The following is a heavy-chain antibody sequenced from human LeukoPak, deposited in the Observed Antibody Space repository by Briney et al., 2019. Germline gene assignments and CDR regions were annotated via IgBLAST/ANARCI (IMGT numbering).Heavy chain of an antibody. D-gene: IGHD6-19*01. CDR2: ISYDGSHK. V-gene: IGHV3-30*18. CDR1: GFTFSSYG. Sequence: GGSLRLSCAASGFTFSSYGMHWVRQAPGKGLEWVAVISYDGSHKYYADSAKGRFTISRDNSKNTLYLQMNSLRAEDTAVYYCAKDRIAVAGRDAFDIWGQGTMVTVSS. J-gene: IGHJ3*02. CDR3: AKDRIAVAGRDAFDI.